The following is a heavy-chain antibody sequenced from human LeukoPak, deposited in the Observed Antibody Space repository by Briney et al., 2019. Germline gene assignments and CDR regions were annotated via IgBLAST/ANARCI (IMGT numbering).Heavy chain of an antibody. CDR1: GGSISSYY. D-gene: IGHD5-24*01. Sequence: PSETLSLTCTVSGGSISSYYWSWIRQPPGKGLEWIGCVYYSGRTNYNPSLKSRVTISVDTSNNQFSLKLTSVTAADTAVYYCARDAREGYTLDFDYWGQGTLVTVSS. J-gene: IGHJ4*02. CDR3: ARDAREGYTLDFDY. CDR2: VYYSGRT. V-gene: IGHV4-59*01.